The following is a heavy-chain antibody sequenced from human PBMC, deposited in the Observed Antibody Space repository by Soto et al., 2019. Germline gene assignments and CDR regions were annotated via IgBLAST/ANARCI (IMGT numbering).Heavy chain of an antibody. V-gene: IGHV3-9*01. D-gene: IGHD3-10*01. Sequence: PGGSLRLSCAASGFTFDDYAMHWVRQAPGKGLEWVSGISWNSGSIGYADSVKGRFTISRDNAKNSLYLQMNSLRAEDTALYYCAKDIASQVRDAFDIWGQGTMVTVSS. CDR3: AKDIASQVRDAFDI. CDR1: GFTFDDYA. J-gene: IGHJ3*02. CDR2: ISWNSGSI.